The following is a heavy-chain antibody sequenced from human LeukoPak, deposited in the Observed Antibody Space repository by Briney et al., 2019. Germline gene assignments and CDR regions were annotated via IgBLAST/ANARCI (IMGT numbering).Heavy chain of an antibody. D-gene: IGHD1-26*01. CDR2: ISGSGDGT. CDR1: GFSFNSYA. Sequence: PGGSLRLSCAASGFSFNSYAMSWVRQAPGKGLEWVSGISGSGDGTYYADSVKGRFTISRDNSKNTLYLQMNSLRAEDTAVYYCAKGRPLRYSGGYPPYYWGQGTLVTVSS. CDR3: AKGRPLRYSGGYPPYY. V-gene: IGHV3-23*01. J-gene: IGHJ4*02.